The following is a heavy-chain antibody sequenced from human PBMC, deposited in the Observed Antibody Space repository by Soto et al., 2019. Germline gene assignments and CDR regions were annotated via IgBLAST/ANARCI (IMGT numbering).Heavy chain of an antibody. J-gene: IGHJ6*02. CDR2: ISYDGSNK. CDR3: AKEDIVVETTIPRNYYYYGMDV. D-gene: IGHD2-21*02. Sequence: GGSLRLSCAASGFTFSSYAMHWVRQAPGKGLEWVAVISYDGSNKYYADSVKGRFTISRGNSKNTLSLQMNSLRAEDTAVYYCAKEDIVVETTIPRNYYYYGMDVWGQGTMVTVSS. V-gene: IGHV3-30-3*01. CDR1: GFTFSSYA.